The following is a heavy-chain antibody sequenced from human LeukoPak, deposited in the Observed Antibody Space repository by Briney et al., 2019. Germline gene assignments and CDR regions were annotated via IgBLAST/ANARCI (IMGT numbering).Heavy chain of an antibody. Sequence: ASVKVSCKTSGHTFKDYGVSWVRQAPGQGLEWLGGISAFSGNTNYAQSFQGRITVTTDTSTSTAYMELRSLTSDDTAVYYCARGGQLFDYWGQGTLVIVSS. CDR2: ISAFSGNT. CDR3: ARGGQLFDY. J-gene: IGHJ4*02. CDR1: GHTFKDYG. V-gene: IGHV1-18*01. D-gene: IGHD6-13*01.